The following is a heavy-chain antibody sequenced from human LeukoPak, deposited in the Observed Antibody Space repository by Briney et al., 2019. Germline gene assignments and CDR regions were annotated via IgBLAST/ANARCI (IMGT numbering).Heavy chain of an antibody. Sequence: PGRSLRLSCAASGFTFSSYAMHWVRQAPGKGLEWVAVISYDGSNKYYADSVKGRFTISRDNSKNTLYLQMNSLRAEDTAVYYCASETGYWGQGTLVTVSS. J-gene: IGHJ4*02. CDR3: ASETGY. V-gene: IGHV3-30-3*01. CDR1: GFTFSSYA. CDR2: ISYDGSNK.